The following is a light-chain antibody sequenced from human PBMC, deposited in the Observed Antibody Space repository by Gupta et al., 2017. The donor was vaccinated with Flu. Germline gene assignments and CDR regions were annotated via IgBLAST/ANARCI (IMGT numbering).Light chain of an antibody. Sequence: QSALTQPASVSGSPGQSITISCSGSSSDVGAYNSVSWYQQYPGKVPKLLIYEVTNRPSGVSNRFSGSKSGNTASLTISGLQAEDAADYFCSSYTSSSAPLVFGGGTKLTVL. CDR2: EVT. V-gene: IGLV2-14*01. CDR3: SSYTSSSAPLV. CDR1: SSDVGAYNS. J-gene: IGLJ2*01.